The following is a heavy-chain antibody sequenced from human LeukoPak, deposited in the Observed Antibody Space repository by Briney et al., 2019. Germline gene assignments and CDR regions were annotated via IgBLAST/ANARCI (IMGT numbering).Heavy chain of an antibody. CDR2: ISYDGSNK. V-gene: IGHV3-30*03. CDR3: ARDIVVVPAAHFDY. CDR1: GFTFSSYG. Sequence: GGSLRLSCAASGFTFSSYGMHWVRQAPGKGLEWVAVISYDGSNKYYADSVKGRFTISRDNSKNTLYLQMNSLRAEDTAVYYCARDIVVVPAAHFDYWGQGTLVTVSS. J-gene: IGHJ4*02. D-gene: IGHD2-2*01.